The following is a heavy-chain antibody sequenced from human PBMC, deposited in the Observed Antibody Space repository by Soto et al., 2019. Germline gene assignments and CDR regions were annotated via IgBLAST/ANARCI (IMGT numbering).Heavy chain of an antibody. Sequence: SETLSLTCAVYGGSFSGYYWSWIRQPPGKGLEWIGEINHSGSTNYNPSLKSRVTISVVTSKNQFSLKLSSVTAADTAVYYCARGSVPAAISGYYYYYGMDVWSQGTTVTVSS. CDR2: INHSGST. D-gene: IGHD2-2*02. CDR3: ARGSVPAAISGYYYYYGMDV. V-gene: IGHV4-34*01. CDR1: GGSFSGYY. J-gene: IGHJ6*02.